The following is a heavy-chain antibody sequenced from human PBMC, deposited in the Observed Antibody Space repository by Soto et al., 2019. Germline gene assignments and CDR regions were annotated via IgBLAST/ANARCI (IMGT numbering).Heavy chain of an antibody. V-gene: IGHV3-73*01. Sequence: PGGSLRRSCVAAGFNISGSAVHWVRQASGKGLEWIGRIRSKPNKFATTYGASMQGRLSFSRDDSKNTAYLQMNSLKTEDTAVYYCASVRLFGVVFDYWGRGTLVTVSS. J-gene: IGHJ4*02. D-gene: IGHD3-3*01. CDR2: IRSKPNKFAT. CDR3: ASVRLFGVVFDY. CDR1: GFNISGSA.